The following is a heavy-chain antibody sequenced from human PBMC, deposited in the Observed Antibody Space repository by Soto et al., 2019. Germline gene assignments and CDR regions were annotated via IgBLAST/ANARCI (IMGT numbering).Heavy chain of an antibody. CDR1: GYSFTSYW. J-gene: IGHJ6*02. D-gene: IGHD6-13*01. CDR3: SRTSPVIAAAGYYYYYGMDV. Sequence: RGESLKISCKGSGYSFTSYWIGWVRQMPGKDLKYMGIIYPGDSDTRYSPSFQGQVTISADKSISTAYLQWSSLKASDTAMYYCSRTSPVIAAAGYYYYYGMDVWGQGTTVTVSS. V-gene: IGHV5-51*01. CDR2: IYPGDSDT.